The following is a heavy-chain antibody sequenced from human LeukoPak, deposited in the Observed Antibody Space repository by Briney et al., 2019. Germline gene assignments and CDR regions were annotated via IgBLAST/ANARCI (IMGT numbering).Heavy chain of an antibody. V-gene: IGHV3-30-3*01. CDR1: RFTSCSYA. Sequence: GRSPRLSCVPSRFTSCSYATYWVPHAPRNGLESVEVITYDGSDKYDADSVKGPFTISRDKSKSTLYLRINSLRAEDTAVYYCAREPMRGRWFVPWGQGTLFTVSS. CDR3: AREPMRGRWFVP. D-gene: IGHD1-14*01. J-gene: IGHJ5*02. CDR2: ITYDGSDK.